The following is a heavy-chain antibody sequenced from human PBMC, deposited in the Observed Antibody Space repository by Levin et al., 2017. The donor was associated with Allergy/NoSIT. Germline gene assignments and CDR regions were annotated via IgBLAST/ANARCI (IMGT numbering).Heavy chain of an antibody. CDR2: ISGSGGST. V-gene: IGHV3-23*01. D-gene: IGHD1-26*01. Sequence: GESLKISCAASGFTFSSYAMSWVRQAPGKGLEWVSAISGSGGSTYYADSVKGRFTISRDNSKNTLYLQMNSLRAEDTAVYYCAKALGIVGAAAGYDAFDIWGQGTMVTVSS. CDR1: GFTFSSYA. CDR3: AKALGIVGAAAGYDAFDI. J-gene: IGHJ3*02.